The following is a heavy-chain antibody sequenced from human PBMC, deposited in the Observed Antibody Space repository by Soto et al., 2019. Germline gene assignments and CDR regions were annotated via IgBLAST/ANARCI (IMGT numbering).Heavy chain of an antibody. J-gene: IGHJ4*02. D-gene: IGHD4-4*01. CDR2: IRPDGTET. CDR3: AGWVGHDYNY. CDR1: GFTFTDFY. Sequence: EVQLVQSGGGLVQPGGSLRLSCVGSGFTFTDFYMNWVRQAPGKGLEWVANIRPDGTETNYVESVRGPFTTSRDNAKNSLFLQRNSLRADDTALYYCAGWVGHDYNYWGQGILVTVSS. V-gene: IGHV3-7*03.